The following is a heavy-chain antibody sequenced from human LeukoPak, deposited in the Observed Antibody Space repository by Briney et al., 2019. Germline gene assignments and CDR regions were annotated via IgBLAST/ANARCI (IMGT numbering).Heavy chain of an antibody. V-gene: IGHV3-74*01. CDR1: GFSLSSYW. Sequence: GGSLRLSCAASGFSLSSYWMHWVRQAPGKGLVWVSRINSDGSTTNYADSVKGRFTISRDNAKNTLYLQMNSLRAEGTAVYYCARRQYRSSWYYFDYWGQGTLVTVSS. D-gene: IGHD6-13*01. CDR2: INSDGSTT. CDR3: ARRQYRSSWYYFDY. J-gene: IGHJ4*02.